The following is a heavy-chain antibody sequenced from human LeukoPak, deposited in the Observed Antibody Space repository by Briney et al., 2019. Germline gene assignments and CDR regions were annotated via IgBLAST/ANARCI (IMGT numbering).Heavy chain of an antibody. J-gene: IGHJ6*02. Sequence: SETLSLTCIVSGDSVITDDYFWGWVRQPPGKALEWLGSTYRIPPLKSRVTISVDTSRNQFSLRLSSVTAADTAVYFCARVFGNYQEATDVWGQGTTVTVSS. CDR1: GDSVITDDYF. D-gene: IGHD3-3*01. CDR2: T. V-gene: IGHV4-39*07. CDR3: ARVFGNYQEATDV.